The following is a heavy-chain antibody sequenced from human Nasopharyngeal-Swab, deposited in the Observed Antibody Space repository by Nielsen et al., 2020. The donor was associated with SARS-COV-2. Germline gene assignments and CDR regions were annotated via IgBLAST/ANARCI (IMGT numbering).Heavy chain of an antibody. D-gene: IGHD5/OR15-5a*01. CDR2: VKQDGTEK. CDR1: GFTFSNYW. J-gene: IGHJ4*02. CDR3: ARKSSPFSASVH. V-gene: IGHV3-7*01. Sequence: GESLKISCAASGFTFSNYWMTWVRQAPGKGLEWVANVKQDGTEKYYVDSVKGRFTISRDNAKNSLYLQMNSLRAEDTAVYYCARKSSPFSASVHWGQGSLVTVSS.